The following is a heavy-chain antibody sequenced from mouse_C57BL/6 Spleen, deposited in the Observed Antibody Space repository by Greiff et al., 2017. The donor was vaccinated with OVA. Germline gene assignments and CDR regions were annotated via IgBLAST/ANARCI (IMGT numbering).Heavy chain of an antibody. CDR1: GFTFSDYY. Sequence: EVMLVESEGGLVQPGSSMKLSCTASGFTFSDYYMAWVRQVPEKGLEWVANINYDGSSTYYLDSLKSRFIISRDNAKNILYLQMSSLKSEDTATYYCAREGAGYAMDYWGQGTSVTVSS. D-gene: IGHD6-1*01. J-gene: IGHJ4*01. V-gene: IGHV5-16*01. CDR2: INYDGSST. CDR3: AREGAGYAMDY.